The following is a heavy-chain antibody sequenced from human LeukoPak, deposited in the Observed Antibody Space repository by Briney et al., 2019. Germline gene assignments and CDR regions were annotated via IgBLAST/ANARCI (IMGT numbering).Heavy chain of an antibody. CDR3: ARIYGDYGAYYYYYYYMDV. J-gene: IGHJ6*03. CDR2: IKQDGSEK. D-gene: IGHD4-17*01. CDR1: GFTFSSYA. V-gene: IGHV3-7*01. Sequence: GGSLRLSCAASGFTFSSYAMSWVRQAPGKGLEWVANIKQDGSEKYYVDSVKGRFTISRDNAKNSLYLQMNSLRAEDTAVYYCARIYGDYGAYYYYYYYMDVWGKGTTVTVSS.